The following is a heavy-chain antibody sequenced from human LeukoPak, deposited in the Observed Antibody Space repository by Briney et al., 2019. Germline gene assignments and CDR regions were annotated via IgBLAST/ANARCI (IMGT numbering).Heavy chain of an antibody. CDR3: ASQESDDFWSGPSPYGMDV. V-gene: IGHV3-21*01. J-gene: IGHJ6*02. CDR1: GFPFSSYG. Sequence: PGGSLRLSCAASGFPFSSYGMHWVRQAPGKGLEWVSSISSSSSYIYYADSVKGRFTISRDNAKNSLYLQMNSLRAEDTAVYYCASQESDDFWSGPSPYGMDVWGQGTTVTVSS. CDR2: ISSSSSYI. D-gene: IGHD3-3*01.